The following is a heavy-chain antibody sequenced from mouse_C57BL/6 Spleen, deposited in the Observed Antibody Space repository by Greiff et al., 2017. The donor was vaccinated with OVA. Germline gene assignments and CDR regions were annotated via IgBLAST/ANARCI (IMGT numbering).Heavy chain of an antibody. CDR3: ARVYYGAMDY. Sequence: QVQLQQPGAELVKPGASVKLSCKASGYTFTSYWMHWVKQRPGQGLEWIGMIHPNSGSTNYNEKFKSKATLTVAKSSSTAYMQLSSLTSEDSAVYYCARVYYGAMDYWGQGTSVTVSS. V-gene: IGHV1-64*01. CDR1: GYTFTSYW. J-gene: IGHJ4*01. CDR2: IHPNSGST. D-gene: IGHD1-1*01.